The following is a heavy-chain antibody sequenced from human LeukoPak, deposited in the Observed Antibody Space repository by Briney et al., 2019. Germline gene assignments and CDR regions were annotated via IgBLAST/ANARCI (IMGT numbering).Heavy chain of an antibody. Sequence: SVTVSCKASGGTFSSYAISWVRQAPGQGLEWMGGIIPIFGTANYAQKFQGRVTITTDESTSTAYMELSSLRSEDTAVYYCATGTPGREYYFDYWGQGTLVTVSS. CDR2: IIPIFGTA. CDR1: GGTFSSYA. D-gene: IGHD3-10*01. CDR3: ATGTPGREYYFDY. V-gene: IGHV1-69*05. J-gene: IGHJ4*02.